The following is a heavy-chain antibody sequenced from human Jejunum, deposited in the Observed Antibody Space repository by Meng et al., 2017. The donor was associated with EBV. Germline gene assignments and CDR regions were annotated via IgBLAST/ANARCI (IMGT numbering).Heavy chain of an antibody. CDR2: IYHDGSS. Sequence: QVQLQESGPGLVKPAETLSLACSFAGCSINSSDWWTWVRQPPGEGVEWIGEIYHDGSSNYSPSLKSRVTILLDKSENHFSLKLNSVTAADTAVYYCARVRCSGGSCFYFDYWGQRALVTVSS. CDR3: ARVRCSGGSCFYFDY. V-gene: IGHV4-4*02. CDR1: GCSINSSDW. J-gene: IGHJ4*02. D-gene: IGHD2-15*01.